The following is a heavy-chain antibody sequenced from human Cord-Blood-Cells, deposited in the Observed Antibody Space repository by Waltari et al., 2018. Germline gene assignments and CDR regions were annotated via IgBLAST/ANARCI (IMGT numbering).Heavy chain of an antibody. D-gene: IGHD2-21*01. V-gene: IGHV3-33*01. CDR1: GFTFSSYG. J-gene: IGHJ6*02. CDR2: IWYDGSNK. Sequence: QVQLVESGGGVVQPGRSLRLSCAASGFTFSSYGMHWVRQAPGKGLEWVAVIWYDGSNKYYADSVKGRFTISRDNSKNTLYLQMNSLRAEDTAVYYCAREVAYCGGDCYYYYYGMDVWGQWTTVTVSS. CDR3: AREVAYCGGDCYYYYYGMDV.